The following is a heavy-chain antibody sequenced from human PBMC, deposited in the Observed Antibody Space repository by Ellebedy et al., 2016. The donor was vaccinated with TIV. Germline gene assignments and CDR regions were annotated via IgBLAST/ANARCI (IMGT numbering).Heavy chain of an antibody. J-gene: IGHJ6*03. D-gene: IGHD3-10*01. CDR3: ARVRYFGSGSYWGNLYYFMDV. V-gene: IGHV3-7*01. CDR2: IKQDGSEI. Sequence: GGSLRLSXTVSGGSISSSSYYWGWIRQPPGKGLEWVANIKQDGSEIYYVDSVKGRFSISRDNAKNSLYLQMNRLRAEDTAVYYCARVRYFGSGSYWGNLYYFMDVWGKGTTVIVSS. CDR1: GGSISSSSYY.